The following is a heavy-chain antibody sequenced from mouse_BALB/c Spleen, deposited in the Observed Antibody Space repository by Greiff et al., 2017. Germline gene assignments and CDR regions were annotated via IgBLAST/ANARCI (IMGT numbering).Heavy chain of an antibody. CDR1: GFTFSSFG. V-gene: IGHV5-17*02. D-gene: IGHD1-1*01. J-gene: IGHJ3*01. CDR3: ARNYGGWFAY. CDR2: ISSGSSTI. Sequence: EVQGVESGGGLVQPGGSQKLSCAASGFTFSSFGMHWVRQAPEKGLEWVAYISSGSSTIYYADTVKGRFTISRDNPKNTLFLQMTSLRSEDTAMYYCARNYGGWFAYWGQGTLVTVSA.